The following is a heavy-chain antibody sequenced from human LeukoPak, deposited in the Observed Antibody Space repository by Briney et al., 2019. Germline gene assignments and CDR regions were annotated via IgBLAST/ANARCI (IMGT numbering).Heavy chain of an antibody. CDR2: IFHSGST. Sequence: PSETLSLTCAVSGGSISSSNWWSWVRQPPGKGLEWIGEIFHSGSTNYNPSLKSRVTMSVDTSKNQISLKVTSVTAADTAVYYCARSTWERLDYWGQGSLVTVSS. CDR1: GGSISSSNW. V-gene: IGHV4-4*02. CDR3: ARSTWERLDY. J-gene: IGHJ4*02. D-gene: IGHD1-26*01.